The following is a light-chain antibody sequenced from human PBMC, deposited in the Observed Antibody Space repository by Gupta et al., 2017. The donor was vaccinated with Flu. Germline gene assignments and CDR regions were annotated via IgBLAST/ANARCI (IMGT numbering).Light chain of an antibody. CDR1: TGAVTSGHY. J-gene: IGLJ3*02. Sequence: QAVVTQEPSLTLSPGGTVTLTCGSSTGAVTSGHYPYWFQQKPGQAPRTLIYDTSNKHSWTPARFSGSLLGGKAALTLSGAQPEDEADYYCLLSYSGARGVFGGGTKLTVL. CDR2: DTS. CDR3: LLSYSGARGV. V-gene: IGLV7-46*01.